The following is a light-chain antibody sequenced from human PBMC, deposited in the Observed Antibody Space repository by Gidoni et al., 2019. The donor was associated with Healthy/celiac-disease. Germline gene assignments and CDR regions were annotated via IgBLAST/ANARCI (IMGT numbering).Light chain of an antibody. CDR1: QSISSS. J-gene: IGKJ4*01. CDR3: QQYNSYPLT. Sequence: DIQMTQSPSTLSASVGDRVTITCRASQSISSSLAWYQQKPGKAPMLLIYKASSLESGFPSRCSGSGSGTDFTLTISSLQPDDFATYYCQQYNSYPLTFGGGTKVEIK. V-gene: IGKV1-5*03. CDR2: KAS.